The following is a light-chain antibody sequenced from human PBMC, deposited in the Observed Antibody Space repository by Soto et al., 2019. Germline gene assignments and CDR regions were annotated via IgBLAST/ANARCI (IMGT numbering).Light chain of an antibody. CDR1: QSVSSY. CDR2: DAS. CDR3: QQRRNWLT. V-gene: IGKV3-11*01. J-gene: IGKJ4*01. Sequence: EIVLTQSPATLSLSPGERATLSCRASQSVSSYLAWYQQKPGQAPRLLIYDASNRATGIPARFSGSGSGTDFPLTSSRLEPEDFAVYYCQQRRNWLTFGGGTKVEIK.